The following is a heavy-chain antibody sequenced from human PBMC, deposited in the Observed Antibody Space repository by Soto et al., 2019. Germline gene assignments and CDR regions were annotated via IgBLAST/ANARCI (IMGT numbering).Heavy chain of an antibody. CDR3: ARAPSSGWYFGY. CDR2: ISSSSSYI. Sequence: PGGSVRLCCAASRVTLSSYSMNWVRQAPGKGLEWVSSISSSSSYIYYADSVKGRFTISRDNAKNSLYLQMNSLRAEDTAVYYCARAPSSGWYFGYWGQGT. CDR1: RVTLSSYS. V-gene: IGHV3-21*01. D-gene: IGHD6-19*01. J-gene: IGHJ4*02.